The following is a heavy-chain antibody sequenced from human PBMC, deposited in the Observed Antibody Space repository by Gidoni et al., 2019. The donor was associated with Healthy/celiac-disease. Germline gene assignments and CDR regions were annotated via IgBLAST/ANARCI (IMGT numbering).Heavy chain of an antibody. V-gene: IGHV3-21*01. CDR1: GFTFSSYS. D-gene: IGHD6-6*01. CDR2: ISSSSSYI. Sequence: EVQLVESGGGLVKPGGSLRLSCAASGFTFSSYSMNWVRQAPGKGLEWVSSISSSSSYIYYADSVKGRFTISRDNAKNSLYLQMNSLRAEDTAVYYCARDVDSSSSGALDYWGQGTLVTVSS. J-gene: IGHJ4*02. CDR3: ARDVDSSSSGALDY.